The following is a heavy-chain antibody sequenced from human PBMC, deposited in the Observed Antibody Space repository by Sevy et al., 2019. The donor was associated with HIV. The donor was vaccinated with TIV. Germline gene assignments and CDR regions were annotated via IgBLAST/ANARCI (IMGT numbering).Heavy chain of an antibody. D-gene: IGHD3-22*01. CDR2: IYYSGST. CDR1: GGSISSYY. J-gene: IGHJ4*02. CDR3: ARQGEFAASYYDSSGYYSFDY. V-gene: IGHV4-59*08. Sequence: SETLSLTCTVSGGSISSYYWSWIRQPPGKGLEWIGYIYYSGSTNYNPSLKSRVTISVDTSKNQFSRKLSSVTAADTAVYYCARQGEFAASYYDSSGYYSFDYWGQGTLVTVSS.